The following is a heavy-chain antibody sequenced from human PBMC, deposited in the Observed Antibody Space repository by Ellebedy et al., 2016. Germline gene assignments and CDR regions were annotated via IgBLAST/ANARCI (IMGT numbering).Heavy chain of an antibody. CDR1: GFTVSSNY. J-gene: IGHJ5*02. V-gene: IGHV4-34*01. D-gene: IGHD4-17*01. CDR2: INHSGST. Sequence: GSLRLSXAASGFTVSSNYMSWVRQAPGKGLEWIGEINHSGSTNYNPSLKSRVTISVDTSKNQFSLKLSSVTAADTAVYYCASGYASWGQGTLVIVSS. CDR3: ASGYAS.